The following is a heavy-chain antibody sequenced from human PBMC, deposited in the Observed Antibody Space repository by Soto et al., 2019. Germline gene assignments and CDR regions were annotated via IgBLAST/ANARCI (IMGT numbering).Heavy chain of an antibody. V-gene: IGHV1-69*01. Sequence: QVQLVQSGAEVKKPGSSVKVSRKASGGTFSSYAISWVRQAPGQGLEWMGGIIPIFGTANYAQKFQGRVTITADESTSTAYMELSSLRSEDTAVYYCARVRWSSSRYYFDYWGQGTLVTVSS. CDR2: IIPIFGTA. CDR3: ARVRWSSSRYYFDY. D-gene: IGHD6-6*01. CDR1: GGTFSSYA. J-gene: IGHJ4*02.